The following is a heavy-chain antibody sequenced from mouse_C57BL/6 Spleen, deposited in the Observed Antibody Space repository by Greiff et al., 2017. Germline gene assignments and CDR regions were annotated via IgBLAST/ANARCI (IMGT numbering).Heavy chain of an antibody. J-gene: IGHJ3*01. Sequence: QVHVKQSGAELARPGASVKLSCKASGYTFTSYGISWVKQRTGQGLEWIGEIYPRSGNTYYNEKFKGKATLTADKSSSTAYMELRSLTSEDSAVYFCAMITTVKAYWGQGTLVTVSA. CDR3: AMITTVKAY. CDR2: IYPRSGNT. D-gene: IGHD1-1*01. CDR1: GYTFTSYG. V-gene: IGHV1-81*01.